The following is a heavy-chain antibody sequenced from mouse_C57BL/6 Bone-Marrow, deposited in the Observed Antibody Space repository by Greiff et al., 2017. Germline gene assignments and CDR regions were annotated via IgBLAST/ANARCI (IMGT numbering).Heavy chain of an antibody. Sequence: VQLQQSGPELVKPGASVKISCKASGYSFTDYNMNWVKQSNGKSLEWIGVINPNYGTTSYNQKFKGKATLTVDQSSSTAYMQLNSLTSEDPAVYYCAKGYGSSFYWYFDVWGTGTTVTVSA. J-gene: IGHJ1*03. CDR2: INPNYGTT. CDR1: GYSFTDYN. V-gene: IGHV1-39*01. CDR3: AKGYGSSFYWYFDV. D-gene: IGHD1-1*01.